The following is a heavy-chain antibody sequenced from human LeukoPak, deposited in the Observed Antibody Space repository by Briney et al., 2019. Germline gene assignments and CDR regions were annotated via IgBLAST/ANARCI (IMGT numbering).Heavy chain of an antibody. D-gene: IGHD3-9*01. Sequence: ASVKVSCKASGYTFTSYYMHWVRQAPGQGLEWMGIINPSGGSTSYAQKFQGRVTMTRDTSTSTVYMELSSLRSADTAVYYCARAKKGRDILTGPYYFDYWGQGTLVTVSS. CDR1: GYTFTSYY. CDR3: ARAKKGRDILTGPYYFDY. CDR2: INPSGGST. J-gene: IGHJ4*02. V-gene: IGHV1-46*01.